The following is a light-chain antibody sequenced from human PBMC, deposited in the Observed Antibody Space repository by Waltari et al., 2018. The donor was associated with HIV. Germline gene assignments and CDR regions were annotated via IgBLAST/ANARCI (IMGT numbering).Light chain of an antibody. CDR2: GAS. J-gene: IGKJ4*01. CDR1: QSVSSNY. CDR3: QQYSDWPPFT. Sequence: EIVLTQSPGTLSLSPGERATLSCRASQSVSSNYLAWYQQKPGQAPRLLLSGASSRATGVPDRFSGSGSGTNFTLTISRLEPEDFAVYYCQQYSDWPPFTFGGGTKVEIK. V-gene: IGKV3-20*01.